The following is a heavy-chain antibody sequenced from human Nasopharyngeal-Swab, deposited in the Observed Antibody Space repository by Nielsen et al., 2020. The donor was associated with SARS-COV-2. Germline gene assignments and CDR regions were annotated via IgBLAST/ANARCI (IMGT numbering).Heavy chain of an antibody. D-gene: IGHD6-19*01. CDR3: AKSPPRGWGYYYYMDV. J-gene: IGHJ6*03. Sequence: WVRQAPGQRLEWMGWINAGNGNTKYSQKFQGRVTITRDTSASTAYMELSSLRSEDTAVYYCAKSPPRGWGYYYYMDVWGKGTTVTVSS. V-gene: IGHV1-3*01. CDR2: INAGNGNT.